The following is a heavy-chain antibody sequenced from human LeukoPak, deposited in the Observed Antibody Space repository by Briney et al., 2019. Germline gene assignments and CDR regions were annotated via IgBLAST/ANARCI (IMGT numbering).Heavy chain of an antibody. CDR3: AKDPSSDYDISNWFDP. V-gene: IGHV3-23*01. Sequence: GGSLRLSCAASGFTFGSYAMSWVRQAPGKGLEWVSAISGSGGSTYYADSVKGRFTISRDNSKNTLYLQMNSLRAEDTAVYYCAKDPSSDYDISNWFDPWGQGTLVTVSS. J-gene: IGHJ5*02. CDR1: GFTFGSYA. CDR2: ISGSGGST. D-gene: IGHD3-22*01.